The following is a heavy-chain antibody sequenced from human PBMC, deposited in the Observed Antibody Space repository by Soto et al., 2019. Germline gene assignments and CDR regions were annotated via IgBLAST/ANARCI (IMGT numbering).Heavy chain of an antibody. CDR1: GYSFTRYL. J-gene: IGHJ4*02. D-gene: IGHD6-13*01. V-gene: IGHV5-10-1*01. CDR2: IDPSDSYT. Sequence: GESLKLSFSGSGYSFTRYLVVLVRQLPGKGLEYMGRIDPSDSYTDYSPSFQGHVTLSADKSITTASLHWNSLKESDTGIYYSASISGTAAGRPGEYWGQGTSVTVSS. CDR3: ASISGTAAGRPGEY.